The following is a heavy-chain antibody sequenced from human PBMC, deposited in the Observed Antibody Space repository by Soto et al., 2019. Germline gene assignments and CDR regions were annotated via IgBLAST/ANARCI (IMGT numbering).Heavy chain of an antibody. CDR1: GFTFTSYC. Sequence: EVQVVESGGGLVQPGGSLRLSCAASGFTFTSYCMTWVRQAPGRGLEWVANINKDGSEKAYVDSVKGRFTISRDNAKSSLYLQMNSLRADDTGVYYCVREIASRLWGKGTTVIVSS. CDR2: INKDGSEK. V-gene: IGHV3-7*01. D-gene: IGHD2-21*01. CDR3: VREIASRL. J-gene: IGHJ6*04.